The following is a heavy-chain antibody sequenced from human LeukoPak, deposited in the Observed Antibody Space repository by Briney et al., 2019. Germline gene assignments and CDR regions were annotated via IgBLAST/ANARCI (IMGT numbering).Heavy chain of an antibody. V-gene: IGHV1-69*05. CDR2: IIPIFGTA. D-gene: IGHD5-12*01. CDR1: GGTFSSYA. CDR3: ARKAGYSGYDDKGDYYYMDV. J-gene: IGHJ6*03. Sequence: SVKVSCKASGGTFSSYAINWVRQAPGQGLEWMGRIIPIFGTANYAQKFQGRVTITTDESTTTAYMELSSLRSEDTAVYYCARKAGYSGYDDKGDYYYMDVWGKGTTVTVSS.